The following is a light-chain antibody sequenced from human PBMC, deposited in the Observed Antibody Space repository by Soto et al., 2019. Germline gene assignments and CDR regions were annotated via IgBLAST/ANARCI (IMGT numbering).Light chain of an antibody. J-gene: IGLJ1*01. V-gene: IGLV1-47*01. CDR1: SSNIGSNY. CDR2: RNN. CDR3: AAWDDSLSGHYV. Sequence: QSVLTQPPWASVTPGQRVTISCCGSSSNIGSNYVYWYQQLPGTAPKLLIYRNNQRPSGVPDRFSGSKSGTSASLAISGLRSEDEADYYCAAWDDSLSGHYVFGTGTKVTVL.